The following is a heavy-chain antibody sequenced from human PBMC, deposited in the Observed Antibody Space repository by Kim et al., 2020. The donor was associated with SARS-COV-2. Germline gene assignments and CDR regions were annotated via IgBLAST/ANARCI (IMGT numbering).Heavy chain of an antibody. CDR3: VRRHRDMLDLCYSFDY. CDR1: NVAFTMSA. J-gene: IGHJ4*01. D-gene: IGHD3-9*01. CDR2: ISATGDSA. V-gene: IGHV3-23*01. Sequence: GGSLRLSCAASNVAFTMSAMDWVRQAPGEGLEWVSTISATGDSAYYADSVRGRFLVSRDNSKKILYLQMTSLRADDTAVYFCVRRHRDMLDLCYSFDYWG.